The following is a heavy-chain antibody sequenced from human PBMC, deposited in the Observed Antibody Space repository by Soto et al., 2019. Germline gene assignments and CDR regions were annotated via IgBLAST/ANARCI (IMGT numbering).Heavy chain of an antibody. Sequence: QVQLVESGGGVVQPGGSLRLSCAASGFTFSGHGIHWVRQAPGKGLEWVAVISYDGSDKSYADSVKGRFTISRDNSDNTLYLQMNSLRAEDTALYYCARDRSNTWSFDYWGQGTLVTVSS. V-gene: IGHV3-30*03. CDR2: ISYDGSDK. J-gene: IGHJ4*02. CDR1: GFTFSGHG. D-gene: IGHD6-13*01. CDR3: ARDRSNTWSFDY.